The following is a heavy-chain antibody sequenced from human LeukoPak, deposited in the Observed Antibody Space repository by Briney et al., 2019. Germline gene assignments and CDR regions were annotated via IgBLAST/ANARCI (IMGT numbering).Heavy chain of an antibody. CDR2: INSDGRSR. CDR3: AGDFYYGSGSLDY. CDR1: GFTLSGYW. V-gene: IGHV3-74*01. D-gene: IGHD3-10*01. J-gene: IGHJ4*02. Sequence: PGGSLRLSCAASGFTLSGYWMHWVRQAPGKGLVWVSRINSDGRSRNYADSVKGRFTISRDNAKNTVYLQMNSLRAEDTALYYCAGDFYYGSGSLDYWGQGTLVTVSS.